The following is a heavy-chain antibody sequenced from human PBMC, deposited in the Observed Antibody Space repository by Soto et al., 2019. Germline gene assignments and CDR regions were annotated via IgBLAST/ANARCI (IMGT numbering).Heavy chain of an antibody. CDR3: TTDLTPLLIKWELLRVDY. D-gene: IGHD1-26*01. CDR2: IKSKTDGGTT. J-gene: IGHJ4*02. V-gene: IGHV3-15*01. CDR1: GFTFSNAW. Sequence: GGSLRLSCAASGFTFSNAWMSWVRQAPGKGLEWVGRIKSKTDGGTTDYAAPVKGRFTISRDDSKNTLYLQMNSLKTEDTAVYYCTTDLTPLLIKWELLRVDYWGQGTLVTVSS.